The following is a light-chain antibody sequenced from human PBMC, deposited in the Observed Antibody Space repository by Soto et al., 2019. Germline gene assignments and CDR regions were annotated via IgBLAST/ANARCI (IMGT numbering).Light chain of an antibody. CDR1: SSDVGGYNY. J-gene: IGLJ3*02. V-gene: IGLV2-11*01. CDR2: DVS. CDR3: CSSAGSYTSV. Sequence: QSALTQPRSVSGSPGQSVTISCTGTSSDVGGYNYVSWYHQHPGKAPKLMIYDVSKRPSGVPDRFSGSKSGNTASLTISGLQAEDEADYYCCSSAGSYTSVFGGGTKLTVL.